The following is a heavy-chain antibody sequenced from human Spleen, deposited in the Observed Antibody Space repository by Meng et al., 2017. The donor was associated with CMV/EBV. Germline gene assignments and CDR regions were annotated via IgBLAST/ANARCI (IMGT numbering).Heavy chain of an antibody. V-gene: IGHV3-30*02. D-gene: IGHD6-6*01. J-gene: IGHJ3*02. Sequence: FGPCGTHWVRQFSGKGLEWVSFIREDGSRKFYAASVKGRFTISRDNSKNTLYVKMNSLRDEDTAVYYCATEYSSSPGVVLGDAFHIWGQGTVVTISS. CDR3: ATEYSSSPGVVLGDAFHI. CDR2: IREDGSRK. CDR1: FGPCG.